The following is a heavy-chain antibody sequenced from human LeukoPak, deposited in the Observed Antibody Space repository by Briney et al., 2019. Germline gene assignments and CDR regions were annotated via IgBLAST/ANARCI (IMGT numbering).Heavy chain of an antibody. CDR2: IIPIFGTA. V-gene: IGHV1-69*13. Sequence: SVKVSCKASGGTFSSYAISWVRQAPGQGLEWMGGIIPIFGTANYAQKFQGRVTITADESTSTAYMELSSLRSEDTAVYYCARPNTGYYDSSGYDAFDIWGQGTMVTVSS. CDR3: ARPNTGYYDSSGYDAFDI. CDR1: GGTFSSYA. J-gene: IGHJ3*02. D-gene: IGHD3-22*01.